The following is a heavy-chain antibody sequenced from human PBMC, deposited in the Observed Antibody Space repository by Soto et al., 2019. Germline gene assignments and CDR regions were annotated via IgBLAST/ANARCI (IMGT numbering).Heavy chain of an antibody. Sequence: PSETLSLTCTVSGGSISSYYWSWIRQPPGKGLEWIGYIYYSGSTNYNPSLKNRVTISVDTSKNQFSLKLSSVTAADTAVYYCASTPLVDSSSWYKHYYYGMDVWGQGTTVTVSS. J-gene: IGHJ6*02. CDR1: GGSISSYY. CDR3: ASTPLVDSSSWYKHYYYGMDV. V-gene: IGHV4-59*01. CDR2: IYYSGST. D-gene: IGHD6-13*01.